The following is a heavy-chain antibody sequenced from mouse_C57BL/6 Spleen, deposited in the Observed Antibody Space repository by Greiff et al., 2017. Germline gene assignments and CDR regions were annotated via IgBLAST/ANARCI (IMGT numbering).Heavy chain of an antibody. V-gene: IGHV3-8*01. Sequence: DVKLQESGPGLAKPSQTLSLTCSVTGYSITSDYWNWIRKFPGNKLEYMGYISYSGSTYYNPSLKSRISITRDTSKNQYYLQLNSVTTEDTATYYCARRVGGSSYLWYFDVWGTGTTVTVSS. CDR2: ISYSGST. CDR3: ARRVGGSSYLWYFDV. CDR1: GYSITSDY. J-gene: IGHJ1*03. D-gene: IGHD1-1*01.